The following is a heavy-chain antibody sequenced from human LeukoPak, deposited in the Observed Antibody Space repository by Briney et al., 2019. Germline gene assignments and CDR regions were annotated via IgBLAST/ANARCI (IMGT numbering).Heavy chain of an antibody. CDR1: GFTFSSYE. CDR2: ISSSGSTI. V-gene: IGHV3-48*03. D-gene: IGHD6-13*01. CDR3: ANVGRSNFDY. Sequence: GGSLRLSCAAYGFTFSSYEMNWDRQAPGKGLEWVSYISSSGSTIYYADSVKGRFTISRDNAKNSLYLQMNSLRAEDTAVYYCANVGRSNFDYWGQGSLVTVSS. J-gene: IGHJ4*02.